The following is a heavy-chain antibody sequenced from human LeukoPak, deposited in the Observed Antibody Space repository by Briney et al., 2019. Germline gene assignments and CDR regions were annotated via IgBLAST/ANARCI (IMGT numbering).Heavy chain of an antibody. J-gene: IGHJ3*02. Sequence: GGSLRLSCAASGFTVSSNSMTWVRQAPGKGLEWVSLIYSGGSTYYADSVKGRFTISRDNSKNTLYLQMDSLRAEDTAVYYCAKDLLQTFFFDSSGYYSDAFGMWGQGTMVTVSP. CDR3: AKDLLQTFFFDSSGYYSDAFGM. D-gene: IGHD3-22*01. V-gene: IGHV3-53*01. CDR1: GFTVSSNS. CDR2: IYSGGST.